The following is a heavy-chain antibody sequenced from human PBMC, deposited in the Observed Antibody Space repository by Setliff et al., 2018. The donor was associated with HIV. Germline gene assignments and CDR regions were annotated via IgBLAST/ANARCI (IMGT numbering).Heavy chain of an antibody. V-gene: IGHV4-61*09. D-gene: IGHD3-9*01. J-gene: IGHJ6*03. CDR2: ISTTGST. Sequence: TSETLSLTCTVSGDSISSGSYFWIWIRQPAGKGLEWIGHISTTGSTNYNPSLKSRVIMSVDTSRNQFSLKLSSVTAADTVVYYCARGHDNKYYYFYYMDAWGKGTTVTVSS. CDR3: ARGHDNKYYYFYYMDA. CDR1: GDSISSGSYF.